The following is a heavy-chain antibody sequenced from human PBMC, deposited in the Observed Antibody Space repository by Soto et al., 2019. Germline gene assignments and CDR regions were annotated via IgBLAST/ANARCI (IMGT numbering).Heavy chain of an antibody. V-gene: IGHV2-5*02. CDR1: GFSLSTSGVG. CDR2: IYWDDSK. Sequence: QITLKESGPTLVRPTQTLTLTCAFCGFSLSTSGVGVGXXRQPPGKALEWLAVIYWDDSKHYSPSLRSRLTXXXXXXXXXXXXXXXXXXXXXXXXXXXAHKGPEDWPLDYWGQGTRVTVSS. D-gene: IGHD3-9*01. CDR3: AHKGPEDWPLDY. J-gene: IGHJ4*02.